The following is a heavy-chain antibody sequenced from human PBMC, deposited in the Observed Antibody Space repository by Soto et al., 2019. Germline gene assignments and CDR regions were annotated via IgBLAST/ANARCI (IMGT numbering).Heavy chain of an antibody. J-gene: IGHJ5*02. D-gene: IGHD3-16*02. CDR2: ISGSGGST. CDR3: ARDRALGWFDP. V-gene: IGHV3-23*01. CDR1: GFTFSSYS. Sequence: GGSLRLSCAASGFTFSSYSMSWVRQAPGKGLEWVSAISGSGGSTYYADSVKGRFTISRDNSKNTLYLQMNSPRAEDTAVYYCARDRALGWFDPWGQGTLVTVSS.